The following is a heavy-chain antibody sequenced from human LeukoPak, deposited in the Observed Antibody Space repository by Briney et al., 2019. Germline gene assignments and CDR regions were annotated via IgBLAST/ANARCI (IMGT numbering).Heavy chain of an antibody. CDR2: IYSGGST. V-gene: IGHV3-66*02. J-gene: IGHJ6*02. D-gene: IGHD6-19*01. CDR1: GFTVSSNY. Sequence: GGSLRLSCAASGFTVSSNYMSWVRQAPGKGLEGVSVIYSGGSTYYADSVKGRFTISRDNSKNTLYLQMNSLRAEDTAVYYCAGYSSGWYETYYYYYGMDVWGQGTMVTVSS. CDR3: AGYSSGWYETYYYYYGMDV.